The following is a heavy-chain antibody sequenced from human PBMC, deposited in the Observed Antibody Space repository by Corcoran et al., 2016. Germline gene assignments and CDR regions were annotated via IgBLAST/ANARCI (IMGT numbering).Heavy chain of an antibody. D-gene: IGHD2-2*02. Sequence: EVQLVQSGAEVKKPGESLKISCKGSGYSFTSYWIGWVRQMPGKGLEWMGIIYPGDSDTRYSPSFQGQVTISADKSISTAYLQWSSLKASDTAMYYCARRGGEDCSSTSCYTGGYYYYGMDVWGQGTTVTVSS. CDR3: ARRGGEDCSSTSCYTGGYYYYGMDV. V-gene: IGHV5-51*01. CDR1: GYSFTSYW. CDR2: IYPGDSDT. J-gene: IGHJ6*02.